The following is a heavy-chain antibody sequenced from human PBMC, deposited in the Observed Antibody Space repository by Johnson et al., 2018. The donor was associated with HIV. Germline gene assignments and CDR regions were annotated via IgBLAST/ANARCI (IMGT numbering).Heavy chain of an antibody. CDR3: AKTLWYDSSDYQDGFDI. V-gene: IGHV3-30*02. CDR1: GFTFSNYA. Sequence: QVQLVESGGGVVQPGGSLRLSCEASGFTFSNYAMNWVRQAPGKGLEWVAFIRFDGSIEHQRDSVKGRFSISRDNSKNTMYLQMNSLRPEDTAVYYCAKTLWYDSSDYQDGFDIWGHGTMVTVSS. D-gene: IGHD3-22*01. J-gene: IGHJ3*02. CDR2: IRFDGSIE.